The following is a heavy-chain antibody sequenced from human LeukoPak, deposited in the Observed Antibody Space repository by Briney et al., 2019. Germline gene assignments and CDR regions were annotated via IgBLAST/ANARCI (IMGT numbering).Heavy chain of an antibody. CDR2: IYRSGST. J-gene: IGHJ4*02. V-gene: IGHV4-38-2*02. Sequence: SETLSLTCTVSGYSISNGYYWDWIRQPPGGGLEWIGNIYRSGSTSYNPSLKSQVTISVDTSKNQFSLKANSVTAADTAVYYCARRHSSCCFYYWGQGTLVTVSS. CDR3: ARRHSSCCFYY. D-gene: IGHD6-19*01. CDR1: GYSISNGYY.